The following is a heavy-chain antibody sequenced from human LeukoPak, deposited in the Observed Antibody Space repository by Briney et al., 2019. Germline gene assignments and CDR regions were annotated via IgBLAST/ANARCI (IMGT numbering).Heavy chain of an antibody. V-gene: IGHV4-34*01. D-gene: IGHD2-2*01. CDR3: ARGPLGYQLLPFDY. J-gene: IGHJ4*02. Sequence: PSETLSLTCTVSGGSISSYYWSWIRQPAGKGLEWIGEINHSGSTNYNPSLKSRVTISVDTSKNQFSLKLSSVTAADTAVYYCARGPLGYQLLPFDYWGQGTLVTVSS. CDR2: INHSGST. CDR1: GGSISSYY.